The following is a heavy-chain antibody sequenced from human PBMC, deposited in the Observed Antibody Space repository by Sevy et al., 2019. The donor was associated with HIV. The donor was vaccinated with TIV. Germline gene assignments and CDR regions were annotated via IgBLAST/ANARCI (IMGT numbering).Heavy chain of an antibody. Sequence: GGSLRLSCAASGFSLSNYAMSWVRQAPGKGLEWISTKTGSAGVTYYADSVKGRFTISRDNSKNTLFLQMNSLRAEDTALYYCAKGRITRIGTLGPFDSWGQGTLVTVSS. CDR3: AKGRITRIGTLGPFDS. D-gene: IGHD1-26*01. V-gene: IGHV3-23*01. CDR2: KTGSAGVT. CDR1: GFSLSNYA. J-gene: IGHJ4*02.